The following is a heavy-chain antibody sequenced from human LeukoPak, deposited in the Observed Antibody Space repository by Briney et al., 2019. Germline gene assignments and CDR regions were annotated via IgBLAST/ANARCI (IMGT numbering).Heavy chain of an antibody. J-gene: IGHJ5*02. CDR2: INAGNGNT. D-gene: IGHD3-10*01. V-gene: IGHV1-3*03. Sequence: GASVKVSCKASGYTFTSYAMHWVRQAPGQRLEWMGWINAGNGNTKYSQEFQGRVTITRDTSASTAYMELSSLRSEDMAVYYCARGRLITMVRGVTNWFDPWGQGTLVTVSS. CDR3: ARGRLITMVRGVTNWFDP. CDR1: GYTFTSYA.